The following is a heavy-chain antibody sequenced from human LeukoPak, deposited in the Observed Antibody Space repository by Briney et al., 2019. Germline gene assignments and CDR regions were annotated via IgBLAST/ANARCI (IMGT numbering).Heavy chain of an antibody. CDR2: IYYSGST. D-gene: IGHD6-13*01. CDR1: GGSISSSSYY. CDR3: AREESIAAAGTHWFDP. Sequence: SETLSLTCTVSGGSISSSSYYWGWIRQPPGKGLEWIGSIYYSGSTYYNPSLKSRVTISVDTSKNQFSLKLSSVTAADTAVYYCAREESIAAAGTHWFDPWGQGTLVTVSS. J-gene: IGHJ5*02. V-gene: IGHV4-39*07.